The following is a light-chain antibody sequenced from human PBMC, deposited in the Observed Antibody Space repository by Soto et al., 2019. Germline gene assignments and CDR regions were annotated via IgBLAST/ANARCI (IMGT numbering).Light chain of an antibody. V-gene: IGKV3-20*01. J-gene: IGKJ1*01. CDR3: QQYSSSPRT. CDR2: GAS. Sequence: EIVMTQSPATLSVSPGERATLSCRASQSVSSNLAWYQQKPGQAPRLLIYGASSRATGIPDRFSGSGSGTDFTLTISRLEPEDLGVYYCQQYSSSPRTFGQGTKVDIK. CDR1: QSVSSN.